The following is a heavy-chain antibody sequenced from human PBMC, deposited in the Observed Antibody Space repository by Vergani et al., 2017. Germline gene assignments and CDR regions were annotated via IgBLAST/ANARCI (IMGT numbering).Heavy chain of an antibody. Sequence: QVTLRESGPALVKPTQTLTLTCTFSGFSLSTSGMCVIWIRQPPGMALEWLARIDWDDDKYYNTSLKTRLTISKVTSKNQLVLTMTNVDPADTATYYCARILESDASGSLHYYGMDVWGQGTTVTVSS. CDR2: IDWDDDK. D-gene: IGHD3-10*01. J-gene: IGHJ6*02. CDR3: ARILESDASGSLHYYGMDV. V-gene: IGHV2-70*15. CDR1: GFSLSTSGMC.